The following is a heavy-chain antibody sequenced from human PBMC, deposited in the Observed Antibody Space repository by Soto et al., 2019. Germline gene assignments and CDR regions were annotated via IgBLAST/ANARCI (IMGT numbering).Heavy chain of an antibody. CDR1: GFTFSSYG. Sequence: GGSLRLSCAASGFTFSSYGMHWVRQAPGKGLEWVAVISYDGSNKYYADSVKGRFTISRDNSKNTLYLQMNSLRAEDTAVYYCAKDLERITMVRGVIYYYGMDVWGQGTTVTVSS. D-gene: IGHD3-10*01. V-gene: IGHV3-30*18. J-gene: IGHJ6*02. CDR2: ISYDGSNK. CDR3: AKDLERITMVRGVIYYYGMDV.